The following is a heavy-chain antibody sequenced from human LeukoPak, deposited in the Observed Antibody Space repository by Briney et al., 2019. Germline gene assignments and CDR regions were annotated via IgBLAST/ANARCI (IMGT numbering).Heavy chain of an antibody. J-gene: IGHJ4*02. CDR1: GFTFSSYW. D-gene: IGHD3-16*02. CDR2: INSDGSST. Sequence: QAGGSLRLSCAASGFTFSSYWMHWVRQAPGKGLVCVSRINSDGSSTSYADSVKGRFTISRDNAKNTLYLQMNSLRAEDTAVYYCARDPSFTPPVFDYWGQGTLVTVSS. CDR3: ARDPSFTPPVFDY. V-gene: IGHV3-74*01.